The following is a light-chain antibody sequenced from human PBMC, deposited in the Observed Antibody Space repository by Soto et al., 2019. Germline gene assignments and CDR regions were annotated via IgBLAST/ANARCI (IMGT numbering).Light chain of an antibody. V-gene: IGKV1-16*01. CDR2: AVS. J-gene: IGKJ4*01. CDR3: QQYKSYPLT. CDR1: QDISNN. Sequence: DIQMTQSPSSLSASVGDRVTIACRASQDISNNLVWFQQKPGKAPKSLIYAVSTLQSGVSSRFSGSGSRTHFTLTIGSLQPEDFATYYCQQYKSYPLTFGGGTKVEIK.